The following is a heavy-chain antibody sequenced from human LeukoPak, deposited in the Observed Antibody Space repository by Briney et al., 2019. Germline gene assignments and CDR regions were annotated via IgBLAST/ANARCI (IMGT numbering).Heavy chain of an antibody. CDR3: ARDCSGGSCYGAFDI. J-gene: IGHJ3*02. CDR2: IYVSGST. Sequence: SETLSITCTVSGASIRSGDYCWSWIRQPPGKGLEWIGYIYVSGSTYYNPSLKSRITISVDTSENRFSLKLSSVTATDTAVYYCARDCSGGSCYGAFDIWGQGTMVTVSS. V-gene: IGHV4-30-4*01. D-gene: IGHD2-15*01. CDR1: GASIRSGDYC.